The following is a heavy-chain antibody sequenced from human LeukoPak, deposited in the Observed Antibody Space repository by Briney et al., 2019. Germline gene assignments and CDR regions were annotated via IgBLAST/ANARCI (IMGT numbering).Heavy chain of an antibody. J-gene: IGHJ5*02. Sequence: PGGSLRLSCAASGFTFSDYYMSWIRQAPGKGLEWVSYISSSGSTIYYADSVKGRFTISRDNAKNSLYLQMNSLRAEDTAVYYCARDLPGVVVVVNWFDPWGQGTLVTVSS. CDR3: ARDLPGVVVVVNWFDP. CDR2: ISSSGSTI. V-gene: IGHV3-11*04. D-gene: IGHD2-15*01. CDR1: GFTFSDYY.